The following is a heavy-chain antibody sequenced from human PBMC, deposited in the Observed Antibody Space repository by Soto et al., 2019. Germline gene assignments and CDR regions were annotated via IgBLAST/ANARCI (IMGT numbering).Heavy chain of an antibody. D-gene: IGHD5-18*01. CDR3: ATGPEHLDTAMVTLVY. V-gene: IGHV3-23*01. J-gene: IGHJ4*02. CDR1: GFTFSSYA. Sequence: PGGSLRLSCAASGFTFSSYAMSWVRQAPGKGLEWVSAISGSGGSTYYADSVKGRFTISRDNSKNTLYLQMNSLRAEDTAVYYCATGPEHLDTAMVTLVYWGQGTLVTVSS. CDR2: ISGSGGST.